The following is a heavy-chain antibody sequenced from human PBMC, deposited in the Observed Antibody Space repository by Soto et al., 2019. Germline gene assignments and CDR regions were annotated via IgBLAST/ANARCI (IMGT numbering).Heavy chain of an antibody. J-gene: IGHJ4*02. CDR2: IRYDGSNI. D-gene: IGHD1-7*01. CDR1: GYIFSGYG. CDR3: ARAGIGGTIFRGYFDY. Sequence: QAQLVESGGGVVQPGRSLRLSCAASGYIFSGYGMHWVRQAPGKGLEWVAVIRYDGSNIYYADSVKGRFTISRDNSKNMLYLQMNSLGAEDTAVYYCARAGIGGTIFRGYFDYWGQGTLVTVSS. V-gene: IGHV3-33*01.